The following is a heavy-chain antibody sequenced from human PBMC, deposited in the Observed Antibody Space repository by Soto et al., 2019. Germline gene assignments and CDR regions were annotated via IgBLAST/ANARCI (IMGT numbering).Heavy chain of an antibody. V-gene: IGHV1-2*04. D-gene: IGHD3-10*01. CDR1: GYTFTGYY. CDR2: INPNSGGT. J-gene: IGHJ6*02. Sequence: ASVKVSCKASGYTFTGYYMHWVRQAPGQGLEWMGWINPNSGGTNYAQKFQGWVTMTRDTSISTAYMELSRLRSDDTAVYYCARLARYGSGSSPGPDRPYYYYGMDGWGQGTTVTVSS. CDR3: ARLARYGSGSSPGPDRPYYYYGMDG.